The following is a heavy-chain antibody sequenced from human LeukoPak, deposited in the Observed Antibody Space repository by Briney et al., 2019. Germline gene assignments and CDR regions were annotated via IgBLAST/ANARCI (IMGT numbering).Heavy chain of an antibody. J-gene: IGHJ6*02. V-gene: IGHV1-69*04. CDR3: ARVPPCSGGSCYYYYGMDV. Sequence: SVKVSCKASGYTFTSYAISWVRQAPGQGLEWMGRIIPILGIANYAQKFQGRVTITADKSTSTAYMELGSLRFEDTAVYYCARVPPCSGGSCYYYYGMDVWGQGTTVTVSS. D-gene: IGHD2-15*01. CDR2: IIPILGIA. CDR1: GYTFTSYA.